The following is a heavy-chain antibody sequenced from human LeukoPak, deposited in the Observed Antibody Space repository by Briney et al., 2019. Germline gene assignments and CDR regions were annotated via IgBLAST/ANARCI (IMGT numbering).Heavy chain of an antibody. D-gene: IGHD6-6*01. Sequence: ASVKVSCKASGGTFSSYAISWVRQAPGQGLEWMGGIIPIFGTANYAQKFQGRVTMTRDTSTSTVYMELSSLRSEDTAVYYCARTGIAARAHFDNWGQGTLVTISS. CDR2: IIPIFGTA. CDR1: GGTFSSYA. J-gene: IGHJ4*02. V-gene: IGHV1-69*05. CDR3: ARTGIAARAHFDN.